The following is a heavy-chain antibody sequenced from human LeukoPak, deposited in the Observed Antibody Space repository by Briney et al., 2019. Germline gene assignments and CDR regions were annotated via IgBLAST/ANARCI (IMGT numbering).Heavy chain of an antibody. CDR3: ARGRGVVVAAATQYWFDP. CDR2: ISGYNGNT. J-gene: IGHJ5*02. Sequence: ASVKVSCKASGYTFTSYGISWVRQAPGQGLEWMGWISGYNGNTKYAQKFQGRVTMTTDTSTSTAYMELRSLRSVDTAVYYCARGRGVVVAAATQYWFDPWGQGTLVTVSS. D-gene: IGHD2-15*01. CDR1: GYTFTSYG. V-gene: IGHV1-18*01.